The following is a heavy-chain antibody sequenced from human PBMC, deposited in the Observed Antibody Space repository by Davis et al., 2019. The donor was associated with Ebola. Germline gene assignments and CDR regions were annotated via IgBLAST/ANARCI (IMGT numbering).Heavy chain of an antibody. CDR1: GFTVSSNH. J-gene: IGHJ4*02. CDR3: AKDLYYGDSEY. D-gene: IGHD4-17*01. V-gene: IGHV3-74*01. CDR2: INGDGSIT. Sequence: PGGSLRLSCAASGFTVSSNHMSWVRQAPGKGLVWVSLINGDGSITGYADSVKGRFTISIDNAKNTLSLQMTALRAKDTAVYYCAKDLYYGDSEYWGQGVLVSVSS.